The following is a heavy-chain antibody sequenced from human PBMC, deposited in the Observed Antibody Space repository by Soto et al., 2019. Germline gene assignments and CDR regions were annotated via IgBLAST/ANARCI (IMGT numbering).Heavy chain of an antibody. J-gene: IGHJ6*02. V-gene: IGHV2-5*02. CDR1: GFSLSTGGMG. CDR2: IYWDGDR. D-gene: IGHD2-21*02. CDR3: VHSCCGGDCLQSYSSHYYYGMDI. Sequence: SGPTLVNPTQTLTLTCTFSGFSLSTGGMGVGWIRQPPGKALEWLALIYWDGDRRYSPSLMNRLTIAKDTSKNQVVLTMTNMDPVDTATYYCVHSCCGGDCLQSYSSHYYYGMDIWGQGTTVTVSS.